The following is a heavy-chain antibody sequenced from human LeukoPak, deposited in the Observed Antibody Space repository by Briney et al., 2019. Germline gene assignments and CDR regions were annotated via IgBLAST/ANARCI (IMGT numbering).Heavy chain of an antibody. CDR2: IYYSGSA. V-gene: IGHV4-39*01. CDR1: GGSISSSSYY. J-gene: IGHJ3*02. CDR3: ARHRGYCSSTSCSDAFDI. D-gene: IGHD2-2*01. Sequence: SETLSLTCTVSGGSISSSSYYWGWIRQPPGKGLEWIGSIYYSGSAYYNPSLKSRVTISVDTSKNQFSLKLSSVTAADTAVYYCARHRGYCSSTSCSDAFDIWGQGTMVTVSS.